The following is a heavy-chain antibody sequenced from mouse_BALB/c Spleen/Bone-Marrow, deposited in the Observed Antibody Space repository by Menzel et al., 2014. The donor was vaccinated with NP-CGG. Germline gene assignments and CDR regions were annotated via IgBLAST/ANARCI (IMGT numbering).Heavy chain of an antibody. CDR1: GDIFTSYY. CDR3: ARGRYDSDGWYFDV. D-gene: IGHD2-4*01. CDR2: INPNNSGT. Sequence: VQLQQSGAEMVKPGASVKLSCKASGDIFTSYYMYWVKQRPGQGLEWIGGINPNNSGTNFNEKFKSEATLTVDKSSSTGYMELSSLTSEGSAVYYCARGRYDSDGWYFDVWGAGTTVTVSS. V-gene: IGHV1-53*01. J-gene: IGHJ1*01.